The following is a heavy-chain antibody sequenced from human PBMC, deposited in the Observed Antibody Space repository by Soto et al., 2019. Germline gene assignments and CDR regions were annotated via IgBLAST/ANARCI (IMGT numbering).Heavy chain of an antibody. Sequence: QVQLQESGPGLVKPSETLSLTCTVSGGSISPSYWSWLRQPPGKGLEWIGYVYSTGGTNYNPSLKSRVTMSIDTSSNQFFLRLSSVTAADTAMYYCAKDQENTDYAYAFDIWGQGTMVTVSS. J-gene: IGHJ3*02. D-gene: IGHD4-17*01. CDR2: VYSTGGT. V-gene: IGHV4-59*01. CDR1: GGSISPSY. CDR3: AKDQENTDYAYAFDI.